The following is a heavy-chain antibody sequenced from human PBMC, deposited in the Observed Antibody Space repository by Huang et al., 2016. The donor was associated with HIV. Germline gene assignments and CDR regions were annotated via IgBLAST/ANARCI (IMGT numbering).Heavy chain of an antibody. CDR2: IYYGGST. D-gene: IGHD6-19*01. J-gene: IGHJ4*02. CDR3: ARQDTSGWYADPYYFDY. Sequence: QLQLQESGPGLVKPSETLSLTCTVSGGSISTSGYYWGWIRQPPGKGLEWIGRIYYGGSTPYNPSRKSRVTISGDTSKSQFSLKLSSVTAADTAVYYCARQDTSGWYADPYYFDYWGQGTLVTVSS. V-gene: IGHV4-39*01. CDR1: GGSISTSGYY.